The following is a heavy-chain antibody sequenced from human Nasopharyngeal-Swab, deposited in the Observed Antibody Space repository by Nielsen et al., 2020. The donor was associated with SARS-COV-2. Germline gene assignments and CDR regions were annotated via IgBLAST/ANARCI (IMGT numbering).Heavy chain of an antibody. CDR2: ISGSVGNT. V-gene: IGHV3-23*01. CDR3: AKDLRGPYFF. D-gene: IGHD2/OR15-2a*01. J-gene: IGHJ4*02. Sequence: GESLKISCAASGFTFDDYAMHWVRQAPGKGLEWVSVISGSVGNTDYADSVKGRFTISRDNSKNTLYLQMNSLRVEDTAVYYCAKDLRGPYFFWGQGTLVTVSS. CDR1: GFTFDDYA.